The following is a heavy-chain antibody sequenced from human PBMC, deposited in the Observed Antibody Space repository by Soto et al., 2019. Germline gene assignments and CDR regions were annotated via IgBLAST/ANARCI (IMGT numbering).Heavy chain of an antibody. CDR1: GFPFSSYW. J-gene: IGHJ5*02. Sequence: EVHLVDSGGGLVQPGGSLRLSCVASGFPFSSYWMSWVRQAPGKGLEWVANIKEDGSDKYYVDSVKGRFNISRDNAKNSLYLQMNSLRVEDTAVYYCVGVSLTGSWGQGTLVAVSS. D-gene: IGHD3-9*01. CDR2: IKEDGSDK. V-gene: IGHV3-7*01. CDR3: VGVSLTGS.